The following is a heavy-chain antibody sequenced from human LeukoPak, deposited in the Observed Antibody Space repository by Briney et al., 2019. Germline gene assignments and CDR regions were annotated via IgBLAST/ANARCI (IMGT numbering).Heavy chain of an antibody. V-gene: IGHV3-43*02. CDR3: AKAHYYDSSGYYPY. J-gene: IGHJ4*02. CDR1: GFTFDDYA. D-gene: IGHD3-22*01. CDR2: ISGDGGST. Sequence: GGSLRLSCAASGFTFDDYAMHWVRHAPGKGLEWVSLISGDGGSTYYADSVKGRFTISRDNSKNSLYLQMNSLRTEDTALYYCAKAHYYDSSGYYPYWGQGTLVTVSS.